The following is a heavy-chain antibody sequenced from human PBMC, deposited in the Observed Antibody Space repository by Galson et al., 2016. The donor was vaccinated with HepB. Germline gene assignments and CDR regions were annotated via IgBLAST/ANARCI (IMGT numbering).Heavy chain of an antibody. Sequence: SVKVSCKASGYTFFNYYIHWVRQAPGQGLEWMAMINPSSGSTIYAREFQGKISVTRDTASVPSDTSTGTVHLFLSSLRHEDTAVYYCARLGGTLTGYDNFGNLRGYFDLRGRGSLVTVSS. J-gene: IGHJ2*01. V-gene: IGHV1-46*01. CDR2: INPSSGST. CDR1: GYTFFNYY. D-gene: IGHD3-9*01. CDR3: ARLGGTLTGYDNFGNLRGYFDL.